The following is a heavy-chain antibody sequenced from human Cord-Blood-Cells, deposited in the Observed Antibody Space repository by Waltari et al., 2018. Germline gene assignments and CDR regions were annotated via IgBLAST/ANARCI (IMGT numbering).Heavy chain of an antibody. V-gene: IGHV3-53*01. CDR2: IYSGGST. CDR3: ARTDAFDI. J-gene: IGHJ3*02. CDR1: GFTVSSNY. Sequence: EVQLVESGGGLIQPGGSLRLSCAASGFTVSSNYMRWVRQAAGKGLGGVSVIYSGGSTYYADSVKGRFTISRDNSKNTLYLQMNSLRAEDTAVYYCARTDAFDIWGQGTMVTVSS.